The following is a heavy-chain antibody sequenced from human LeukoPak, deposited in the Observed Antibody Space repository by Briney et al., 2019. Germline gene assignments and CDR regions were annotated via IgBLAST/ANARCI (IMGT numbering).Heavy chain of an antibody. CDR2: ISGSGGST. D-gene: IGHD3-10*01. Sequence: PGGSLRLSCAASGFTFSSYAMSWARQAPGKGLEWVSAISGSGGSTYYADSVKGRFTISRDNSKNTLYLQMNSLRAEDTAVYYCATPLWFGELWGAFDYWGQGTLVTVSS. CDR1: GFTFSSYA. J-gene: IGHJ4*02. CDR3: ATPLWFGELWGAFDY. V-gene: IGHV3-23*01.